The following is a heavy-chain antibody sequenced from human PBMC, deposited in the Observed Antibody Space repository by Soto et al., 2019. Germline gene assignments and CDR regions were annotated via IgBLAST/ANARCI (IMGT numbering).Heavy chain of an antibody. J-gene: IGHJ4*02. CDR3: AKVEVVVGTRYCNFDH. CDR1: VFTFRIYA. Sequence: GGYLRLSCASPVFTFRIYAMGWVRQAPGKGLDWVSVISNDGGSTYYADSVKGRLTISRDNSKNTVFLQMNSLRAEDTAIYYCAKVEVVVGTRYCNFDHWGQGTKVTVSS. D-gene: IGHD2-15*01. CDR2: ISNDGGST. V-gene: IGHV3-23*01.